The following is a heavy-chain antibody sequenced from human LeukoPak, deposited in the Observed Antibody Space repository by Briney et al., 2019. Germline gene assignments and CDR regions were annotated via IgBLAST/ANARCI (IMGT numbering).Heavy chain of an antibody. V-gene: IGHV4-59*01. CDR3: ARGGFCSGITCYPFDS. CDR2: NHSSGST. D-gene: IGHD2-15*01. CDR1: GGSISGYY. Sequence: SETLSLTCTVSGGSISGYYWSWIRQPPGKGLEWIGYNHSSGSTNYNPSLKSRVTVSVDTSKNQFSLTLHSVTAADTAVYYCARGGFCSGITCYPFDSWGQGTLVTVSS. J-gene: IGHJ4*02.